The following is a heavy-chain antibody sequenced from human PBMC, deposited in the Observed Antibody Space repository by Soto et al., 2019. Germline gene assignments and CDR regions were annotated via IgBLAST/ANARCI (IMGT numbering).Heavy chain of an antibody. J-gene: IGHJ5*02. CDR3: ARGIATGQLNR. Sequence: QVQLVQSGAEVKKPGASVKISCKASGYTFTRYTMNWVRQAPGQRLEWMGWINPDNGNTKSSQKFQDRVIITRDTSASTVYMDLSSLRSEDTVVYYWARGIATGQLNRWGQGTLVTVSS. V-gene: IGHV1-3*01. CDR2: INPDNGNT. CDR1: GYTFTRYT. D-gene: IGHD6-6*01.